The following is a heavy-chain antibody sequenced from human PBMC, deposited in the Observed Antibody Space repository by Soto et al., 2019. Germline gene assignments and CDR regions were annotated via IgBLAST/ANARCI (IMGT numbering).Heavy chain of an antibody. J-gene: IGHJ6*02. CDR2: IYPGDSDT. D-gene: IGHD6-13*01. V-gene: IGHV5-51*01. CDR3: ARLESDSSSWYRWYYYGMDV. Sequence: HGESLKISCKGSGYSFTSYWIGWVRQMPGKGLEWMGIIYPGDSDTRYSPSFQGQVTISADKSISTAYLQWSSLKASDTAMYYCARLESDSSSWYRWYYYGMDVWGQGTTVTVSS. CDR1: GYSFTSYW.